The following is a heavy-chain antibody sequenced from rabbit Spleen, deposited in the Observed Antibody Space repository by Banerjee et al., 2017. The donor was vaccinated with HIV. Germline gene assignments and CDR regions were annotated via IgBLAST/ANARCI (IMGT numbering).Heavy chain of an antibody. CDR2: IDDGSSGFT. D-gene: IGHD1-1*01. Sequence: QEQLKESGGGLVQPGGSLKLSCKASGFTLSSYYMNWVRQAPGKGLEWIGCIDDGSSGFTYYASWVNGRFTISKTSSTTVTLQMTRLTAADTATYFCARDTSSSFSSYGMDLWGQGTLVTVS. CDR3: ARDTSSSFSSYGMDL. V-gene: IGHV1S45*01. CDR1: GFTLSSYYM. J-gene: IGHJ6*01.